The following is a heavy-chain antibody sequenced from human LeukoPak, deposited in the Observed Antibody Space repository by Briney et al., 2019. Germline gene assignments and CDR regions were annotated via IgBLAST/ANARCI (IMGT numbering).Heavy chain of an antibody. CDR2: IYTSGST. V-gene: IGHV4-4*07. CDR1: GGSISSYY. Sequence: TSETLSLTCTVSGGSISSYYWSWIRQPAGKGLEWIGRIYTSGSTNYNPSLKSRVTMSVDTSKNQFSLKLSSVTAADTAVYYCARDPGDYDILTGYYSWGFDPWGQGTLVTVSS. J-gene: IGHJ5*02. CDR3: ARDPGDYDILTGYYSWGFDP. D-gene: IGHD3-9*01.